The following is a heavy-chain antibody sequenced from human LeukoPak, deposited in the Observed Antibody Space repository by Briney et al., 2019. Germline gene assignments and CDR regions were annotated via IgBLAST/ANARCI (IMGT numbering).Heavy chain of an antibody. D-gene: IGHD3-3*01. Sequence: PGGSLRLSCAGSGFTFGHYSMNWVRQAPGKGLEWVSHISSSSSTVYYVDSVKGRFTISRDNAKNSLYLQMNGLRDADSAVYYCARGNDFWSGSYTMGYWGQGTLVSVSS. CDR2: ISSSSSTV. CDR3: ARGNDFWSGSYTMGY. J-gene: IGHJ4*02. V-gene: IGHV3-48*02. CDR1: GFTFGHYS.